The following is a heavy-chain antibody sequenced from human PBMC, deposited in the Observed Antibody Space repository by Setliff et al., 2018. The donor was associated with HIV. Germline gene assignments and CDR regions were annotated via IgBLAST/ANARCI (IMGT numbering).Heavy chain of an antibody. CDR1: GASIISHY. D-gene: IGHD2-2*01. J-gene: IGHJ6*03. V-gene: IGHV4-4*09. CDR2: IYNRDFT. Sequence: SETLSLTCTVSGASIISHYYSWIRQPQGKGLEWIWDIYNRDFTTYNPSLKSRLTISMDTSKNQFSLRSEDTAVYYRARYGGYCSSTSCPSSSYYYYYMDVWGKGTTVTVSS. CDR3: ARYGGYCSSTSCPSSSYYYYYMDV.